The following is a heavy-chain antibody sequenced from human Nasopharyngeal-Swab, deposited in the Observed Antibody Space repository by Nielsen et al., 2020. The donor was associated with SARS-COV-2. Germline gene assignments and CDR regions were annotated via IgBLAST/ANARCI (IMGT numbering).Heavy chain of an antibody. CDR2: ISSSSSYI. Sequence: WIRQPPGKGLEWVSSISSSSSYIYYADSVKGRFTISRDNAKNSLYLQMNSLRAEDTAVYYCARDLEGIFDHWGQGALVTVSS. V-gene: IGHV3-21*01. CDR3: ARDLEGIFDH. D-gene: IGHD6-13*01. J-gene: IGHJ4*02.